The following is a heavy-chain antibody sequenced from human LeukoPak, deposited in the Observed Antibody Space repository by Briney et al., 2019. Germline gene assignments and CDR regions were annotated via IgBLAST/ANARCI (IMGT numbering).Heavy chain of an antibody. Sequence: PEGSLRLSCAASGFTFSSYIMNWVRQPPGKGLEWVSTIDSISGFTNYAGSVKGRFTISRDNPKNTLDLQMNSLRAEDTAVYYCARGGEYCGSCGLYYYYYYMDVRGKGTTVTVSS. CDR1: GFTFSSYI. J-gene: IGHJ6*03. CDR2: IDSISGFT. CDR3: ARGGEYCGSCGLYYYYYYMDV. D-gene: IGHD2-15*01. V-gene: IGHV3-21*04.